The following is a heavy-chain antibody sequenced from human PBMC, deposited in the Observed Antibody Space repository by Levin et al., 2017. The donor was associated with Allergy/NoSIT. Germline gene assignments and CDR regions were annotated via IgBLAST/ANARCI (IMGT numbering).Heavy chain of an antibody. D-gene: IGHD3-10*01. V-gene: IGHV3-48*01. CDR1: GFTFSSYS. J-gene: IGHJ3*02. Sequence: PGGSLRLSCAASGFTFSSYSMNWVRQAPGKGLEWVSYISSSSSTIYYADSVKGRFTISRDNAKNSLYLQMNSLRAEDTAVYYCARDEQGKWFGTWGAFDSWGQGTMVTVSS. CDR3: ARDEQGKWFGTWGAFDS. CDR2: ISSSSSTI.